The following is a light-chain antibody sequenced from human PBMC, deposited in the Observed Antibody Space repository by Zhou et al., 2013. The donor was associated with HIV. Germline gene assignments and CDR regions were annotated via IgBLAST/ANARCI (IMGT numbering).Light chain of an antibody. CDR3: QQLNSFPLT. V-gene: IGKV1-9*01. CDR2: DAS. Sequence: IQLTQSPSSLSASIGDRVTITCRASQDIVTYLAWYQQIPGKAPRVLIYDASTLQTGVSSRFSGSGSGAEFTLSISGLRREDFAIYYCQQLNSFPLTFGQGTRLEIK. J-gene: IGKJ5*01. CDR1: QDIVTY.